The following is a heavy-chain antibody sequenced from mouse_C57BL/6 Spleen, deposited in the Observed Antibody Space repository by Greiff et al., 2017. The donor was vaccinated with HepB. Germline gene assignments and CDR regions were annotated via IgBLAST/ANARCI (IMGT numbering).Heavy chain of an antibody. CDR1: GYSFTGYY. D-gene: IGHD1-1*01. CDR2: INPSTGGT. J-gene: IGHJ2*01. Sequence: EVQLQQSGPELVKPGASVKISCKASGYSFTGYYMNWVKQSPEKSLEWIGEINPSTGGTTYNQKFKAKATLTVDKSSSTAYMQLKSRTSEDAAVYYCARATTVVEGGFDYWGQGTTLTVSS. V-gene: IGHV1-42*01. CDR3: ARATTVVEGGFDY.